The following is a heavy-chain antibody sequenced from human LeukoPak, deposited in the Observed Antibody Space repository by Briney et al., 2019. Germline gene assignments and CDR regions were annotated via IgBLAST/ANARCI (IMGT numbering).Heavy chain of an antibody. D-gene: IGHD5-24*01. CDR2: IYYSGST. J-gene: IGHJ4*02. V-gene: IGHV4-39*01. CDR3: ARRWLQLIDY. CDR1: GGSISSSSYY. Sequence: SQTLSLTCTVSGGSISSSSYYWGWIRQPPGKGLEWIGSIYYSGSTYYNPSLKGRVTISVDTSKNQFSLKLSSVTAADTAVYYCARRWLQLIDYWGQGTLVTVSS.